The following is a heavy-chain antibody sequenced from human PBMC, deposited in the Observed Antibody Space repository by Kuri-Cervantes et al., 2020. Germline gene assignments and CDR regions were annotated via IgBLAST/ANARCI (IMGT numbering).Heavy chain of an antibody. D-gene: IGHD3-16*01. V-gene: IGHV4-59*12. Sequence: SETLSLTCTVSGGSISSYYWSWIRQPPGKGLEWIGYIYYSGSTYYNPSLTSRVTISVDTSKNQFSLKLSSVTAADTAVYYCARGRLALRQGPPDYWGQGTLVTVSS. CDR3: ARGRLALRQGPPDY. CDR1: GGSISSYY. CDR2: IYYSGST. J-gene: IGHJ4*02.